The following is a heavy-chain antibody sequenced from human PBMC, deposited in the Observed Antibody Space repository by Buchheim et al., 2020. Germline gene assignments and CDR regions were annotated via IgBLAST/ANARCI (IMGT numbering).Heavy chain of an antibody. CDR3: ARGGIIVVTHPSDY. V-gene: IGHV3-30-3*01. CDR1: GFTFSSYA. Sequence: QVQLVESGGGVVQPGRSLRLSCAASGFTFSSYAMHWVRQAPSKGLEWVAVISYDGSHKYYADSVKGRFTISRDNSKNTLSLQMNSLRAEDTAVYYCARGGIIVVTHPSDYWGQGTL. CDR2: ISYDGSHK. J-gene: IGHJ4*02. D-gene: IGHD3-22*01.